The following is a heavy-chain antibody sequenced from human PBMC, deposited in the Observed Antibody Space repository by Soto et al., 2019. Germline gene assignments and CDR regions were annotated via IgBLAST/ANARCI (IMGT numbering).Heavy chain of an antibody. V-gene: IGHV4-59*08. CDR3: ARHMVRGVIMGYYYGMDV. Sequence: SETLSLTCTVSGGSISSYYWSWIRQPPGKGLEWIGYIYYSGSTNYNPSLKSRVTISVDTSKNQFSLKLSSVTAADTAVYYCARHMVRGVIMGYYYGMDVWGQGTTVTVSS. CDR1: GGSISSYY. J-gene: IGHJ6*02. CDR2: IYYSGST. D-gene: IGHD3-10*01.